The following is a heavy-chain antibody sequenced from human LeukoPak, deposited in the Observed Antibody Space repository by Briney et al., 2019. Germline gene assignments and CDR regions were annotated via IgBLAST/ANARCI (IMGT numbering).Heavy chain of an antibody. CDR1: SGSISSGTYY. CDR2: IYSSGST. CDR3: ARDNADIPRSYYYYYYYMDV. J-gene: IGHJ6*03. Sequence: PSETLSLTCTVSSGSISSGTYYWSWIRQPAGKGLEWIGRIYSSGSTNYNPSLKSRVTISVDTSKNQFSLRLSSVTAADTAVYYCARDNADIPRSYYYYYYYMDVWGKGTTVTISS. V-gene: IGHV4-61*02. D-gene: IGHD3-9*01.